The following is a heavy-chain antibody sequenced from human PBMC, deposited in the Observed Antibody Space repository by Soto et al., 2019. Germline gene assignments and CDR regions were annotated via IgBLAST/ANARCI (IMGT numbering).Heavy chain of an antibody. CDR1: GGSISSSSYY. V-gene: IGHV4-39*01. J-gene: IGHJ6*02. CDR3: ARLDYDFWSGYSPDSVGMDV. D-gene: IGHD3-3*01. CDR2: IYYSGST. Sequence: SETLSLTCTVSGGSISSSSYYWGWIRQPPGKGLEWIGSIYYSGSTYYNPSLKSRVTISVDTSKNQFSLKLSSVTAADTAVYYCARLDYDFWSGYSPDSVGMDVWGQGTTVTAP.